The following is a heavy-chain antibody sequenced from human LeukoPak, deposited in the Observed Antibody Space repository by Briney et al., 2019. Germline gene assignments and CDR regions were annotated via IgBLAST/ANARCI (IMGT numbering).Heavy chain of an antibody. J-gene: IGHJ4*02. CDR2: ISYDGGNK. CDR1: GFTFSHYG. CDR3: AKSPSGVFLEWLSFDY. D-gene: IGHD3-3*01. V-gene: IGHV3-30*18. Sequence: GRALRLSCAASGFTFSHYGLHWVRQAPGKGLEWVALISYDGGNKNYADSVRGRFTISRDNSKNTLYLQMNSLRAEDTAVYYCAKSPSGVFLEWLSFDYWGQGTLVTVSS.